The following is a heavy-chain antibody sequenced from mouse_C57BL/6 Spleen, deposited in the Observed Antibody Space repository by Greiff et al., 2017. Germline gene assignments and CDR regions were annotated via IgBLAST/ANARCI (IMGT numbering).Heavy chain of an antibody. Sequence: DVQLQESGPGLVKPSQSLSLTCSVTGYSITSGYYWNWIRQFPGNKLEWMGYISYDGSNNYNPSLKNRISITRDTSKNQFFLKLNSVTTEDTATYYCAREEAYYGYFDVWGTGTTVTVSS. V-gene: IGHV3-6*01. CDR1: GYSITSGYY. D-gene: IGHD3-2*02. CDR2: ISYDGSN. CDR3: AREEAYYGYFDV. J-gene: IGHJ1*03.